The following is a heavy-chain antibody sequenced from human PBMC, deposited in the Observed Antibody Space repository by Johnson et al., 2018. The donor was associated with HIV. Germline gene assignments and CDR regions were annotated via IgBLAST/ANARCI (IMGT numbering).Heavy chain of an antibody. Sequence: VQLVESGGGVVRPGGSLRLSCAASGFTFDDYGMSWVRQAPGKGLEWVSGISWNSGSIDYADSVKGRFSISRDNPKKSLYLQMNGLRPEDTGIYYCAKDILVGAMGGAFDIWGQGTMVTVSS. V-gene: IGHV3-20*04. J-gene: IGHJ3*02. CDR1: GFTFDDYG. CDR3: AKDILVGAMGGAFDI. CDR2: ISWNSGSI. D-gene: IGHD1-26*01.